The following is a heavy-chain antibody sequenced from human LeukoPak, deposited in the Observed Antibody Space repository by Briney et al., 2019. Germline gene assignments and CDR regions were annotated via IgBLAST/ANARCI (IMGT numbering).Heavy chain of an antibody. J-gene: IGHJ4*02. CDR3: ARAPGIAAPDY. V-gene: IGHV4-34*01. Sequence: SETLSLTCAVYGGSFSGYYWSWIRQPPGKGLEWIGEINHGGSTNYNPSLKSRVTISVDTSKNQFSLRLSSVTAADTAVYYCARAPGIAAPDYWGQGTLVTVSS. CDR2: INHGGST. D-gene: IGHD6-13*01. CDR1: GGSFSGYY.